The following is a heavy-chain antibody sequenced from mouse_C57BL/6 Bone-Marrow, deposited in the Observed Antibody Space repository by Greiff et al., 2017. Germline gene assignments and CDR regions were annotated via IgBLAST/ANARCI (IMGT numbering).Heavy chain of an antibody. CDR3: AREPSNQFAY. CDR2: IYPRSGNT. J-gene: IGHJ3*01. CDR1: GYTFTSYG. V-gene: IGHV1-81*01. Sequence: QVQLQQSGAELARPGASVKLSCKASGYTFTSYGISWVKQRTGQGLEWIGEIYPRSGNTYYNEKFKGKATLTADKSSSTAYMELRSLTSEDSAVYFCAREPSNQFAYWGQGSLGTVSA.